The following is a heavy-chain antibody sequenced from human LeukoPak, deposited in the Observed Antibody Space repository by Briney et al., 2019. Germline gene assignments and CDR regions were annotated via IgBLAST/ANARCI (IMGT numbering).Heavy chain of an antibody. CDR2: INHSGST. V-gene: IGHV4-34*01. J-gene: IGHJ5*02. CDR1: GGSFSGYY. CDR3: ARGVVTIFGVVISHWFDP. Sequence: SETLSLTCAVYGGSFSGYYWSWIRQPPGKGLEWIGEINHSGSTNYNPSLKSRVTIPVDTSKNQFSLKLSSVTAADTAVYYCARGVVTIFGVVISHWFDPWGQGTLVTVSS. D-gene: IGHD3-3*01.